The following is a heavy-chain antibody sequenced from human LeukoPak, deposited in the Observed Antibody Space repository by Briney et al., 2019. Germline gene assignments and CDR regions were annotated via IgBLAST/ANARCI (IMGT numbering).Heavy chain of an antibody. D-gene: IGHD3-10*01. V-gene: IGHV3-21*01. J-gene: IGHJ5*02. CDR1: GFTFSGYS. Sequence: GGSLRLSCAASGFTFSGYSMSWVRQAPGKGLEWVSSISTTSSYIYYADSVKGRFTISRDNAKNSLWLQMDSLRAEDTAVYYCARGSLLWFGELPFDPWGQGTPVTVSS. CDR3: ARGSLLWFGELPFDP. CDR2: ISTTSSYI.